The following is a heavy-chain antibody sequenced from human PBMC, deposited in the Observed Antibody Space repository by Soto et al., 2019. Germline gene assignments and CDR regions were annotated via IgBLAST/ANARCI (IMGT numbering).Heavy chain of an antibody. Sequence: PGGSLRLSCAASGFTFSSYGMHWVRQAPGKGLEWVAVIWYDGSNKYYADSVKGRFTISRDNSKNTLYLQMNSLRAEDTAVYYCARDGGIGNVVPAAFHYYGMDVWGQGTTVTVSS. J-gene: IGHJ6*02. CDR3: ARDGGIGNVVPAAFHYYGMDV. CDR2: IWYDGSNK. CDR1: GFTFSSYG. V-gene: IGHV3-33*01. D-gene: IGHD2-2*01.